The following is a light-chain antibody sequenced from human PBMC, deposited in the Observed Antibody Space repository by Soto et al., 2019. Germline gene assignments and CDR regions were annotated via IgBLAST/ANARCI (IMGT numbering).Light chain of an antibody. Sequence: DIQMTQSPSSLSASVGDRVTITCRTSQSIRTYFNWYQKKPREAHNILTYAASSLQSGVPSRLSGSGSGTEFTLTIGSLQPEDFATYYCQQSYATPLTFGGGTKVDIK. CDR3: QQSYATPLT. J-gene: IGKJ4*01. CDR2: AAS. CDR1: QSIRTY. V-gene: IGKV1-39*01.